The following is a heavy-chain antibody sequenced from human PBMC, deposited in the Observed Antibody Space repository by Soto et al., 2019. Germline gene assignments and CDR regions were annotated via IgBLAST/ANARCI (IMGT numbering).Heavy chain of an antibody. CDR2: ITTSSSFR. V-gene: IGHV3-21*01. CDR3: ARDRRDGYNFDY. J-gene: IGHJ4*02. Sequence: PGGSLRLSCVASGFTFSTYSMNWVRQAPGKGLEWVADITTSSSFRFYADSVKGRFTISRDNAKNSLYLQMNSLRAEDTAVYYCARDRRDGYNFDYWGQGTLVTVSS. CDR1: GFTFSTYS. D-gene: IGHD5-12*01.